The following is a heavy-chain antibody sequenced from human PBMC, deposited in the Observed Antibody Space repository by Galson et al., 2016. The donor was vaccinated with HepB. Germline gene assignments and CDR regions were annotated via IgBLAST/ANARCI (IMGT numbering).Heavy chain of an antibody. CDR1: GFTFSSCA. Sequence: SLRLSCAASGFTFSSCAVHWVRQAPGKGLEWVAVISTDGGLKYYADSVKGRFTISRDNSKNTLDLQMNSLRAEDTAVYYCAKDRDGSWAVDYCGQGTLVSVSS. J-gene: IGHJ4*02. D-gene: IGHD6-13*01. CDR3: AKDRDGSWAVDY. V-gene: IGHV3-30*04. CDR2: ISTDGGLK.